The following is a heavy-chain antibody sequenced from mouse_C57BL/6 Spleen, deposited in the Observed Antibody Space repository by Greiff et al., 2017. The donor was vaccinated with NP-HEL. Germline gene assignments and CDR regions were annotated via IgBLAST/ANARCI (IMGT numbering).Heavy chain of an antibody. CDR2: IDPEDGET. Sequence: EVKLQESGAELVKPGASVKLSCTASGFNIKDYYMHWVKQRTEQGLEWIGRIDPEDGETKYAPKFPGKATITADTSSNTAYLQLSSLTSEDTAVYYCARDYYGSSYWNYYYAMDYWGQGTSVTVSS. D-gene: IGHD1-1*01. CDR1: GFNIKDYY. V-gene: IGHV14-2*01. J-gene: IGHJ4*01. CDR3: ARDYYGSSYWNYYYAMDY.